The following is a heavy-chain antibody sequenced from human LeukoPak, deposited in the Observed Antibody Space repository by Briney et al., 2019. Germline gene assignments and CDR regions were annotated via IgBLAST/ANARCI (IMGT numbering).Heavy chain of an antibody. D-gene: IGHD6-13*01. CDR2: INPNSGGT. Sequence: ASVKVSCKASGYTFTGYYMHWVRQAPGQGLEWMGWINPNSGGTNYAQKFQGRVTMTRDTSISTAYMELSRLRSDDTAVYYCATRQRGYSSSWNPLDYWGQGTLVTVSS. CDR1: GYTFTGYY. V-gene: IGHV1-2*02. J-gene: IGHJ4*02. CDR3: ATRQRGYSSSWNPLDY.